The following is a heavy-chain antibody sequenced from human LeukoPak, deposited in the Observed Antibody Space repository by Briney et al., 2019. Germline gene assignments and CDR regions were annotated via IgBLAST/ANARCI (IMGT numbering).Heavy chain of an antibody. Sequence: SETLSVTCTVSGGSINSRSDYWGWIRQPPGKGLEWIGSIYYSGSTHYNPSLKSRVTMSIDTSKNQFSLRLSSVTAADTAVYYSARRPGEYGGNDFDYWGQGTLVTVSS. CDR1: GGSINSRSDY. CDR3: ARRPGEYGGNDFDY. CDR2: IYYSGST. J-gene: IGHJ4*02. V-gene: IGHV4-39*01. D-gene: IGHD4/OR15-4a*01.